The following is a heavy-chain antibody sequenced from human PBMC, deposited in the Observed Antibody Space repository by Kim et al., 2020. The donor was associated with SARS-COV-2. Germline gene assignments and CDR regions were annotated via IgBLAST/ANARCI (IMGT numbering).Heavy chain of an antibody. Sequence: TIYYADTMKGRFTVSRDNAKNSLYLQMNSLRVEDTAVYYCARDRSSSIDDWGQGTLVSVSS. V-gene: IGHV3-48*03. D-gene: IGHD3-10*01. J-gene: IGHJ4*02. CDR2: TI. CDR3: ARDRSSSIDD.